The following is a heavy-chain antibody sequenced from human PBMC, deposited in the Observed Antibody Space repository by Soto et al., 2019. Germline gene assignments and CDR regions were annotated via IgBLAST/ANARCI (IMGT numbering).Heavy chain of an antibody. Sequence: GSLRLSCAASAFTFTNHAMHWVRQAPGKGLEWVAVISYDGGTKYYADSVKGRFTISRDNSRNTLYLQMDSLRSDDTAMYYCARGSCGTFCFFYFDPWGQGTLVTVSS. CDR2: ISYDGGTK. CDR3: ARGSCGTFCFFYFDP. V-gene: IGHV3-30-3*01. CDR1: AFTFTNHA. J-gene: IGHJ4*02. D-gene: IGHD1-26*01.